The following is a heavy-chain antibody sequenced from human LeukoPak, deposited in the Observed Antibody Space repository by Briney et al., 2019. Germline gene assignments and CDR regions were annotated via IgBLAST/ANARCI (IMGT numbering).Heavy chain of an antibody. Sequence: PSETLSLTCTVSGGSISSSSYYWGWIRQPPGKGLEWIGSIYYSGSTYYNPSLKSRVTISVDTSKNQFSLKQSSVTAADTAVYYCARRHYGDYEGDWFDPWGQGTLVTVSS. CDR3: ARRHYGDYEGDWFDP. V-gene: IGHV4-39*01. D-gene: IGHD4-17*01. CDR2: IYYSGST. CDR1: GGSISSSSYY. J-gene: IGHJ5*02.